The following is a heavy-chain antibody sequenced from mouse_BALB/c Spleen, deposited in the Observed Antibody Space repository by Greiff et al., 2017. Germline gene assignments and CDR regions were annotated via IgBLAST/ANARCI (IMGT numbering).Heavy chain of an antibody. CDR2: ISSKANNHAT. CDR3: GATAIMDY. D-gene: IGHD1-2*01. J-gene: IGHJ4*01. V-gene: IGHV6-6*01. Sequence: EVQLVESGGGLVQPGGSLKLSCAASGFTFSDAWMDWVRQSPEKGLEWVAEISSKANNHATYSAESVKGRFTISRDDSKSSVYLQMNSLRAEDTGIYYCGATAIMDYWGQGTSVTVSS. CDR1: GFTFSDAW.